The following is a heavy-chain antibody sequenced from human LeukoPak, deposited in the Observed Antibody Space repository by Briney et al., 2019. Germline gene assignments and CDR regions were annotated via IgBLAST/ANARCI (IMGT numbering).Heavy chain of an antibody. CDR1: GGTFSSYA. CDR3: ARDPPRIVVVVAATNYYGMDV. J-gene: IGHJ6*02. Sequence: ASVKVSCKASGGTFSSYAISWVRQAPGQGLEWMGWISAYNGNTNYAQKLQGRVTMTTDTSTSTAYMELRSLRSDDTAVYYCARDPPRIVVVVAATNYYGMDVWGQGTTVTVSS. V-gene: IGHV1-18*01. CDR2: ISAYNGNT. D-gene: IGHD2-15*01.